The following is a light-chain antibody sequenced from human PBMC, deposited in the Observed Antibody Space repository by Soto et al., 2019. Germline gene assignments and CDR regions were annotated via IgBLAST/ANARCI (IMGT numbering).Light chain of an antibody. CDR2: AAS. Sequence: DIQMTQSPSSLSASVGDRVTITCRASQSISSYLNWYQQKPGKAPKLLIYAASSLQSGVPSRFSGSGSETDFNLNISSLQPEDSATYYCQQSDSTSIPFGQGTRLEIK. CDR1: QSISSY. J-gene: IGKJ5*01. CDR3: QQSDSTSIP. V-gene: IGKV1-39*01.